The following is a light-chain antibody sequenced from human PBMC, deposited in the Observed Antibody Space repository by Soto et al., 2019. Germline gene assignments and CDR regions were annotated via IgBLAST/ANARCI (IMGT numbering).Light chain of an antibody. J-gene: IGKJ4*01. CDR3: EHYGSPLT. CDR1: QSVSSSY. Sequence: EIVLTQSPGTLSLSPGGRATLSCRASQSVSSSYLAWYQQRPGQAPRLLIFGASFRATGIPDRFSGSGSGTDFRLTISRLEPEDFAVYYCEHYGSPLTFGGGTKVEIK. V-gene: IGKV3-20*01. CDR2: GAS.